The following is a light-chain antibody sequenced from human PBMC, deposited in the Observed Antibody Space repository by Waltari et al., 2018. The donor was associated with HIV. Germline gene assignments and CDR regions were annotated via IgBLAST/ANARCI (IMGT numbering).Light chain of an antibody. J-gene: IGLJ2*01. V-gene: IGLV3-21*02. Sequence: SYVLTQPPSVSVAPGQTARMTCGGNNIGSKSLHWYQQKPGQAPVLVVYDDRDRPSGIPERFSGSNFGNMATLTITRVEAGDEADYYCQVWESSTDDHQVVFGGGTKLTVL. CDR2: DDR. CDR1: NIGSKS. CDR3: QVWESSTDDHQVV.